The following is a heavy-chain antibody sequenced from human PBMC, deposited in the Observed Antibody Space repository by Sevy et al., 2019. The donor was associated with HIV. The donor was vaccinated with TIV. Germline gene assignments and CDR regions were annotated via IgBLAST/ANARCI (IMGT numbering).Heavy chain of an antibody. CDR1: GFTFDDYA. D-gene: IGHD3-16*01. Sequence: GGSLRLSCEASGFTFDDYAMSWVRQAPGKDLEWVSGINWNDDRTAYADSVKGRFSISRDNAKNSLFLQMNALRVEDTALYYCARGWGIGVVGRAIDSWGQGTLVTVSS. J-gene: IGHJ4*02. CDR2: INWNDDRT. CDR3: ARGWGIGVVGRAIDS. V-gene: IGHV3-20*04.